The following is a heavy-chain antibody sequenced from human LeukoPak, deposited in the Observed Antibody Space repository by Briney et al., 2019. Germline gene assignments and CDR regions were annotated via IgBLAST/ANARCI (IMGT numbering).Heavy chain of an antibody. CDR3: AKDIFSQDYYDSSGYLPSSFDY. J-gene: IGHJ4*02. Sequence: GGSLRLSCAASGFTFYDYAMHRVRQAPGKGLEWVSGISWNSGSIGYADSVKGRFTISRDNAKNSLYLQMNSLRAEDTALYYCAKDIFSQDYYDSSGYLPSSFDYWGQGTLVTVSS. D-gene: IGHD3-22*01. CDR1: GFTFYDYA. V-gene: IGHV3-9*01. CDR2: ISWNSGSI.